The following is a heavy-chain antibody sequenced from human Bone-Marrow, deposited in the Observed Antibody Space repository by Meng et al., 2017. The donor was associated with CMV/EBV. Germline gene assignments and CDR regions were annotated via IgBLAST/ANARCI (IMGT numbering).Heavy chain of an antibody. CDR2: IYPGDSDT. CDR3: ARIGLLEYYFDY. CDR1: GYTFTSYW. D-gene: IGHD2-15*01. V-gene: IGHV5-51*01. Sequence: KVSCKASGYTFTSYWIGWVRQMPGKGLEWMGIIYPGDSDTRYSPSFQGQVTISADKSISTAYLQWSSLKASDTAMYYCARIGLLEYYFDYWGQGTLVTVSS. J-gene: IGHJ4*02.